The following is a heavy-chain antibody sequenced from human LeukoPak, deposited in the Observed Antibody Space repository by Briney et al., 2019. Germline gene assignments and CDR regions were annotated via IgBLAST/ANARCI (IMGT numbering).Heavy chain of an antibody. J-gene: IGHJ4*02. Sequence: GGSLRLSCAVSGFTVSSNYMTWVRQAPGEGLEWVSIIYSGGNTYYADSVKGRFTISRDNSKNTLYLQMSSLRAEDTAVYYCARRGYGDYAPFDYWGQGTLVTVSS. CDR3: ARRGYGDYAPFDY. CDR1: GFTVSSNY. D-gene: IGHD4-17*01. CDR2: IYSGGNT. V-gene: IGHV3-66*04.